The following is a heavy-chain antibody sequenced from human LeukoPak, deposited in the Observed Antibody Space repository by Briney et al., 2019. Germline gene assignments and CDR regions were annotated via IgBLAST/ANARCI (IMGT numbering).Heavy chain of an antibody. CDR1: GFTFSSYS. Sequence: GGSLRLSCAASGFTFSSYSMNWVRQAPGKGLEWVSSISSSSSYIYYADSVKGRFTISRDNAKNSLYLQMNSLRAEDTAVYYCARANYGLGSYPLAYWGQGTLVTVSS. V-gene: IGHV3-21*04. D-gene: IGHD3-10*01. J-gene: IGHJ4*02. CDR3: ARANYGLGSYPLAY. CDR2: ISSSSSYI.